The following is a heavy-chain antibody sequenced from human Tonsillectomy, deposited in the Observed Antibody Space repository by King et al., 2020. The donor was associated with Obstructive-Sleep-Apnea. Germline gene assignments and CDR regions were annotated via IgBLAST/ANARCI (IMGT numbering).Heavy chain of an antibody. V-gene: IGHV4-38-2*02. CDR1: GYSIISGYY. CDR2: IYHSGSI. J-gene: IGHJ4*02. D-gene: IGHD1-26*01. CDR3: ARGPAIVGATRQYYFDY. Sequence: VQLQESGPGLVKPSETLSLTCTVSGYSIISGYYWGWIRQPPGKGLEWIGGIYHSGSIFYNPSLKSLVTISVDTSKNQFSLQVGSVTAAYTAIYYCARGPAIVGATRQYYFDYWGQGTLVTVSS.